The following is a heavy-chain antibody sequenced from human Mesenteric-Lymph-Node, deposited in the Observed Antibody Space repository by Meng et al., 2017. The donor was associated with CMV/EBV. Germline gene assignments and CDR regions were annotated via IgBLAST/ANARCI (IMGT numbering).Heavy chain of an antibody. J-gene: IGHJ6*02. CDR1: NFSISSGHY. CDR2: TYHSGYT. Sequence: ESLKISCPVSNFSISSGHYWGWIRQPPGKGLEWIGSTYHSGYTYYNPSLKSRVTISVDTSKNQLSLMLTSVTAADTAVYYCATAPGLTIFGVAMKAFDYGMDVWGQGTTVTVSS. CDR3: ATAPGLTIFGVAMKAFDYGMDV. D-gene: IGHD3-3*01. V-gene: IGHV4-38-2*02.